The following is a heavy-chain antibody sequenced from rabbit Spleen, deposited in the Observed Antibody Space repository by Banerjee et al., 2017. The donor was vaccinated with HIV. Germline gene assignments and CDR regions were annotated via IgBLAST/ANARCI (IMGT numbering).Heavy chain of an antibody. CDR1: GVSLNDKD. CDR2: IDPVFGIT. J-gene: IGHJ4*01. CDR3: ARDGAGGSYFAW. D-gene: IGHD8-1*01. Sequence: QEQLVESGGGLVKPEGSLTLTCKASGVSLNDKDVMCWVRQAPGKGLEWIGYIDPVFGITYYANWVNGRFSISRENAQNTVFLRMTSLTAADTATYFCARDGAGGSYFAWWGPGALVTV. V-gene: IGHV1S47*01.